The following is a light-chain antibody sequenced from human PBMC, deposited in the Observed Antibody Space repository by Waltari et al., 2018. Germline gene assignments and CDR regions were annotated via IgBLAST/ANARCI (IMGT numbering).Light chain of an antibody. CDR2: DVS. CDR3: SSYTSSSTLV. Sequence: QSALTQPASVSGSPGQSITISCPGTSSDVGGYNYVSWYQQHPGKAPKLMIYDVSNRPSGVSNRFSGSKSGNTASLTISGLQAEDEAYYYCSSYTSSSTLVFGGGTKLTVL. J-gene: IGLJ3*02. V-gene: IGLV2-14*03. CDR1: SSDVGGYNY.